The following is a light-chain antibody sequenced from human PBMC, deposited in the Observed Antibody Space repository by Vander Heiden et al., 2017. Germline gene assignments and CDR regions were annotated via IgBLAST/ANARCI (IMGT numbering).Light chain of an antibody. CDR2: EGS. CDR3: CSYSGSSTSWV. V-gene: IGLV2-23*01. Sequence: QSALTQPASVSGSPGQSITISCTGTSSDVGSYNLVSWYQQHPGKAPKLMIYEGSKRPSGVSNRFSGSKSGNTASLTISGLQAEDEADYYCCSYSGSSTSWVFGGGTKLNGL. CDR1: SSDVGSYNL. J-gene: IGLJ3*02.